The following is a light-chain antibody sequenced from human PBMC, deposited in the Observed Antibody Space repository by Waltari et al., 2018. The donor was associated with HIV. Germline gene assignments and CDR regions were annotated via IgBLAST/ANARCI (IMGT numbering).Light chain of an antibody. J-gene: IGKJ2*01. Sequence: IVLTQSPATLSLSPGERVTLSCRASQSVNNYLAWYQQKPGQPLRLLIYDASNRATGIPARFRGSGSGTDFTLTISSLEPEDFAVYYCQQRRNWPHTFGQGTKLE. CDR2: DAS. V-gene: IGKV3-11*01. CDR3: QQRRNWPHT. CDR1: QSVNNY.